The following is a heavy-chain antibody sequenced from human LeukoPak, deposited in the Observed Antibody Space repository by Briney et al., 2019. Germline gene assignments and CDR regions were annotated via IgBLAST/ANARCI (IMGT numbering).Heavy chain of an antibody. CDR1: SGSLSDY. J-gene: IGHJ4*02. V-gene: IGHV4-34*01. D-gene: IGHD3-3*01. CDR2: INNNGKT. Sequence: SETLSLTCAVYSGSLSDYWTWIRQPPGKGLEWIGEINNNGKTNYNPSLKSRVTLSLDTSKNHFSLKLSSVTAADTALYYCARINYDFWSGYIDSWGQGTTVTVSS. CDR3: ARINYDFWSGYIDS.